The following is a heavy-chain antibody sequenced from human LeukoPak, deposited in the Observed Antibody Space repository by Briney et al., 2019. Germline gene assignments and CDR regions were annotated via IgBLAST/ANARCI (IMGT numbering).Heavy chain of an antibody. Sequence: SETLSLNCTVSRGPISGYHRSWIRQPPGKGLEFIGYIHHTGSTNYNPSLKSRVTISVDTSKRQFSLKLTSVTGADTAVYYCARNLDYNSNPSDAFDIWGQGTMVTVSS. CDR2: IHHTGST. J-gene: IGHJ3*02. V-gene: IGHV4-59*01. CDR1: RGPISGYH. CDR3: ARNLDYNSNPSDAFDI. D-gene: IGHD3-22*01.